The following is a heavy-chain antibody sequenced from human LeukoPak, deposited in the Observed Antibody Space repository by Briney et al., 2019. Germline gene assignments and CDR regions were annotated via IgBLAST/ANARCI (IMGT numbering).Heavy chain of an antibody. CDR1: GYTFTGYY. D-gene: IGHD5-24*01. Sequence: ASVTVSCKASGYTFTGYYMHWVRQAPGQGLEWMGWINPNSGGTNYAQKFQGRVTMTRDTSISTAYMELSRLRSDDTAVYYCARGEVWLQFHMDVWGKGTTVTVSS. J-gene: IGHJ6*03. CDR2: INPNSGGT. V-gene: IGHV1-2*02. CDR3: ARGEVWLQFHMDV.